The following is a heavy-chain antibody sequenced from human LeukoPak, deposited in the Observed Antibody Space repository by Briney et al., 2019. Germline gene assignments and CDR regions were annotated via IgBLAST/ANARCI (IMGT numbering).Heavy chain of an antibody. CDR3: ARDREGLSSGYDLEYFDY. V-gene: IGHV3-23*01. J-gene: IGHJ4*02. D-gene: IGHD5-12*01. CDR2: ISGGCGTT. Sequence: PAGSLRLSCAASGFTFSSYAMNWVRQAPGKGLELVSAISGGCGTTYYDDSVKGRFTISRDNSKNTLFLQMNSLRAEDTAVYYCARDREGLSSGYDLEYFDYWGQGTLVTVSS. CDR1: GFTFSSYA.